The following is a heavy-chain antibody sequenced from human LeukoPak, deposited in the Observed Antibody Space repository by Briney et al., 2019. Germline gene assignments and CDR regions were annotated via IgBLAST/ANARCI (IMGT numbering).Heavy chain of an antibody. J-gene: IGHJ3*02. CDR2: ISGSGGST. CDR3: AKDGPGGRGGSLRYLNYYDSSGYSAFDI. V-gene: IGHV3-23*01. D-gene: IGHD3-22*01. CDR1: GFTFSSYA. Sequence: GGSLRLSCAASGFTFSSYAMSWVRQAPGKGLEWVSAISGSGGSTYYADSVKGRFTISRDNSKNTLYLQMNSLRAEDTAVYYCAKDGPGGRGGSLRYLNYYDSSGYSAFDIWGQGTMVTVSS.